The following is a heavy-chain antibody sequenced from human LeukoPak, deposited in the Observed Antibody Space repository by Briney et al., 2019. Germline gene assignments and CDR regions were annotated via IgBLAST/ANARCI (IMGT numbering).Heavy chain of an antibody. CDR3: ARETYYDILTGTDY. V-gene: IGHV1-18*01. D-gene: IGHD3-9*01. CDR2: ISPYNGNT. J-gene: IGHJ4*02. CDR1: GYIFSTYG. Sequence: ASVKVSCKTSGYIFSTYGISWVRQAPGQGLEWMGFISPYNGNTKYAQKLQGRVTMTTDTSTSTAYMELRSLRSDDTAMYYCARETYYDILTGTDYWGQGTLVTVSS.